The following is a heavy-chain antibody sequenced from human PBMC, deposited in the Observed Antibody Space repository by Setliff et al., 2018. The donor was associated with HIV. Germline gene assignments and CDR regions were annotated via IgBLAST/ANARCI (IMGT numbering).Heavy chain of an antibody. CDR3: AREAVLFGGSYRFDY. CDR1: SGSISSSNW. Sequence: SETLSLTCAVSSGSISSSNWWSWVRQPPGKGLEWIGEIYHSGSTNYNPSLKSRVTMSVDKSKNQFSLKLRSVTAADTAVYYCAREAVLFGGSYRFDYWGQGTLVTVS. D-gene: IGHD1-26*01. J-gene: IGHJ4*02. CDR2: IYHSGST. V-gene: IGHV4-4*02.